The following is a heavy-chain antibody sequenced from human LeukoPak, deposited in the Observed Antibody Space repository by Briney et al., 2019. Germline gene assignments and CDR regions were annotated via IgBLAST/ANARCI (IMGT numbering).Heavy chain of an antibody. V-gene: IGHV4-39*07. D-gene: IGHD2-21*01. CDR2: IYYSGST. J-gene: IGHJ3*02. CDR3: ARVRDEDAFDI. Sequence: SETLSLTCTVSGGSISSSSYYWGWIRQPPGKGLEWIGSIYYSGSTYYNPSLKSRVTISVDTSKNQFSLKLSSVTAADTAVYYCARVRDEDAFDIWGQGTMVTVSS. CDR1: GGSISSSSYY.